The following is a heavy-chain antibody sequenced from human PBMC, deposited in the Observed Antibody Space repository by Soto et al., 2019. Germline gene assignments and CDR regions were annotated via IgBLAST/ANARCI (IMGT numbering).Heavy chain of an antibody. J-gene: IGHJ4*02. CDR1: GGAVSSGIYY. Sequence: SATLSLTCTVSGGAVSSGIYYWSWIRQPPGKGLEWIGYIYSGVSTKYNPSLKSRVIISVVTSKNQVSLKLTSVTAADTAVFYCASHYFDSSGYPAVFDSWGQGTLVTVSS. CDR2: IYSGVST. D-gene: IGHD3-22*01. CDR3: ASHYFDSSGYPAVFDS. V-gene: IGHV4-61*01.